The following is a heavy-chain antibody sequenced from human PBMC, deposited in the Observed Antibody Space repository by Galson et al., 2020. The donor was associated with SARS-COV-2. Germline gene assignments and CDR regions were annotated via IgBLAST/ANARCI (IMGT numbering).Heavy chain of an antibody. CDR2: MYYTGIT. J-gene: IGHJ4*02. CDR1: GDSITSRSSY. D-gene: IGHD6-19*01. V-gene: IGHV4-39*01. CDR3: VRLGSGSYGGRLFDY. Sequence: SETLSLTCTVSGDSITSRSSYWGWIRQPPGAGLEWIVTMYYTGITYPNPSLKSRVTISGDASRNQFSLKMRSVTAADTAVYYCVRLGSGSYGGRLFDYWGRGALVIVSS.